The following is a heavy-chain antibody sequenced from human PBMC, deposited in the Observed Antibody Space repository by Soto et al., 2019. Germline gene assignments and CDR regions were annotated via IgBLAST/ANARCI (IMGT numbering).Heavy chain of an antibody. V-gene: IGHV1-8*01. J-gene: IGHJ5*02. Sequence: ASVKVSCKASGYTFTSYDINWVRQATGQGLEWMGWMNPNSGNTGYAQKLQGRVTMTTDTSTSTAYMELRSLRSDDTAVYYCARGLAYVNWFDPWGQGTLVTVSS. CDR3: ARGLAYVNWFDP. CDR2: MNPNSGNT. D-gene: IGHD3-16*01. CDR1: GYTFTSYD.